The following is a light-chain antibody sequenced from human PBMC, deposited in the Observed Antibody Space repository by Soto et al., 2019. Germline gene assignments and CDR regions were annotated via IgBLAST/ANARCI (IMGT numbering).Light chain of an antibody. Sequence: QSVLTQPASVSGPPGQSITISCTGTSSDVGGYNYVSWYQQLPGKAPKLMIYDVSDRPSGVSNRFSGSKSGNTASLTISGLQAEDEADYYCSSYTSTSTPVVFGGGTKVTVL. CDR2: DVS. CDR3: SSYTSTSTPVV. J-gene: IGLJ3*02. V-gene: IGLV2-14*01. CDR1: SSDVGGYNY.